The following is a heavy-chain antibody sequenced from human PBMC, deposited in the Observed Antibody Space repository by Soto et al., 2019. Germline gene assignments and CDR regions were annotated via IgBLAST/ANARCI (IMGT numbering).Heavy chain of an antibody. CDR3: ARGISPIHDYGDYGPLNWYFDL. D-gene: IGHD4-17*01. CDR2: MNPNSGNT. CDR1: GYTFTSYD. Sequence: ASVKVSCKASGYTFTSYDINWVRQATGQGLEWMGWMNPNSGNTGYAQKFQGRVTMTRNTSISTAYMELSSLRSEDTAVYYCARGISPIHDYGDYGPLNWYFDLWGRGTLVTVSS. V-gene: IGHV1-8*01. J-gene: IGHJ2*01.